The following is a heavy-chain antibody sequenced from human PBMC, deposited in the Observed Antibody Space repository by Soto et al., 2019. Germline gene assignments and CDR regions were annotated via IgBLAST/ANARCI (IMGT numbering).Heavy chain of an antibody. V-gene: IGHV4-34*01. Sequence: PSETLYLTCAVYGGSFSGYYWTWIRQPPGTGLEWIGEINHSGSTNYNPSLKSRVTISVDTSKNQFSLKLSSVTAADTAVYFCSSDGRMDPLYYCRQGTLVTVSS. CDR3: SSDGRMDPLYY. CDR1: GGSFSGYY. J-gene: IGHJ4*02. CDR2: INHSGST.